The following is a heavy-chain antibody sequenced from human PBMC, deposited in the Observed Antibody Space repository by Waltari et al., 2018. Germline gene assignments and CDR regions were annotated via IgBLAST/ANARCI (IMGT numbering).Heavy chain of an antibody. CDR1: GGSISSSSYY. V-gene: IGHV4-39*01. D-gene: IGHD4-17*01. CDR3: ASMTTVVTYGGGIDY. J-gene: IGHJ4*02. CDR2: IYYSGST. Sequence: QLQLQESGPGLVKPSETLSLTCTVSGGSISSSSYYWGWFRQPPGKGLEWIGSIYYSGSTYYNPSLKGRVTISVDTSKNQFSLKLSSVTAADTAVYYCASMTTVVTYGGGIDYWGQGTLVTVSS.